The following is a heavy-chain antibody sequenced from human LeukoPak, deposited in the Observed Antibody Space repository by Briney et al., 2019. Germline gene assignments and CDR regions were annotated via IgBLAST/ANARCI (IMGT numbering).Heavy chain of an antibody. D-gene: IGHD6-13*01. CDR3: ARDPGGPGSSWFDP. J-gene: IGHJ5*02. Sequence: SETLSLTCTVSGGSINNYYWSWIRQPPGKGLEWIGHIYYSGSTNYNPSLKSRVTISVDTSKNQFSLKLSSVTAADTAVYYCARDPGGPGSSWFDPWGQGTLVTVSS. CDR1: GGSINNYY. V-gene: IGHV4-59*01. CDR2: IYYSGST.